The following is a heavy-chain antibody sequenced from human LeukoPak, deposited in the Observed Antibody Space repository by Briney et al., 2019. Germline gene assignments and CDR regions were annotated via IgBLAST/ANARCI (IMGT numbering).Heavy chain of an antibody. J-gene: IGHJ4*02. Sequence: GGSLRLSCAASGFTVSSNYMSWVRQAPGKGLEWVSVIYSGGSTYYADSVKGRFTISRDNSKNTLYLQMNSLRAEDTAVYYCARGGVYYYGSGSYWDNYFDYWGQGTLVTVSS. CDR3: ARGGVYYYGSGSYWDNYFDY. D-gene: IGHD3-10*01. CDR1: GFTVSSNY. V-gene: IGHV3-53*01. CDR2: IYSGGST.